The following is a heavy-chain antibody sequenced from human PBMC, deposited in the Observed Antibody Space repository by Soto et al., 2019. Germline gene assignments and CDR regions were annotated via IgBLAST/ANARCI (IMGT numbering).Heavy chain of an antibody. CDR2: INPSGGST. CDR1: VYTFTSYY. CDR3: ARASMAAAGRDYYYYYGMDV. J-gene: IGHJ6*02. V-gene: IGHV1-46*01. D-gene: IGHD6-13*01. Sequence: XSVKVSCKASVYTFTSYYMHWVRQAPGQGLEWMGIINPSGGSTSYAQKFQGRVTMTRDTSTSTAYMELSSLRSEDTAVYYCARASMAAAGRDYYYYYGMDVWGQGTTVTVSS.